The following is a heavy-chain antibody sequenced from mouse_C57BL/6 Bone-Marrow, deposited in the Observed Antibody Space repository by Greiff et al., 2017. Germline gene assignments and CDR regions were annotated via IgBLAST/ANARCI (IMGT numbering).Heavy chain of an antibody. CDR3: ARNYGSSHDV. V-gene: IGHV1-66*01. CDR1: GYSFTSYY. J-gene: IGHJ1*03. Sequence: VQLQQSGPELVKPGASVKISCKASGYSFTSYYIHWVKQRPGQGLEWIGWIYPGSGNTKYNEKFKGKATLTADTSSSTAYMQLSSLTSEDSAVXYCARNYGSSHDVWGTGTTVTVSS. CDR2: IYPGSGNT. D-gene: IGHD1-1*01.